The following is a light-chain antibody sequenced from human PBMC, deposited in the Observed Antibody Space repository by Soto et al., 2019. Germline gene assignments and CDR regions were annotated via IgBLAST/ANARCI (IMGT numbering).Light chain of an antibody. Sequence: EIVLTQSPGTLSLSPGERATLSCRASQSVSSSYLAWYQQKPGQAPSLLIYGASSRATGIPDRFSGSGSGTDITVNIRRLEPEDFAVYYCQQYGSSLFTFGPGPKGDIK. CDR1: QSVSSSY. J-gene: IGKJ3*01. CDR2: GAS. V-gene: IGKV3-20*01. CDR3: QQYGSSLFT.